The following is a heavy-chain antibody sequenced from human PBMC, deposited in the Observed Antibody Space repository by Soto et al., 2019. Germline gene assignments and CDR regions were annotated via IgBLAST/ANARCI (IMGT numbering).Heavy chain of an antibody. CDR2: ISGSGGTT. J-gene: IGHJ4*02. CDR1: GVTVNSYA. Sequence: PWGSLRLSCVASGVTVNSYAFNWVRQNPGRGLEWVSAISGSGGTTYYADSVKGRFTISRDNSKNTLFLQMNSLRAEDAAIYYSEKSPTVISTSFDFWGQGSLVTVPS. D-gene: IGHD3-22*01. V-gene: IGHV3-23*01. CDR3: EKSPTVISTSFDF.